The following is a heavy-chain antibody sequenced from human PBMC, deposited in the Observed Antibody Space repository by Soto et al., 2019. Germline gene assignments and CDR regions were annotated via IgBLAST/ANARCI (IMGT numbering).Heavy chain of an antibody. D-gene: IGHD3-10*01. J-gene: IGHJ4*02. CDR2: ISGSGGST. CDR1: GFTFSSYA. Sequence: PGGSLRLSCAASGFTFSSYAMSWVRQAPGKGLEWVSAISGSGGSTYYADSVKGRFTISRDNSKNTLYLQMNSLRAEDTAVYYCAKGRPMVRGVIIELYFDYWGQGTLVTVPQ. CDR3: AKGRPMVRGVIIELYFDY. V-gene: IGHV3-23*01.